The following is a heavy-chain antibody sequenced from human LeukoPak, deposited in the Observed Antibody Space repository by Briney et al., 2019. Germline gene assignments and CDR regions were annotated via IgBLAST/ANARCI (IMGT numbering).Heavy chain of an antibody. V-gene: IGHV4-59*01. J-gene: IGHJ2*01. CDR3: AREDKAAAGFGYFDL. CDR2: IYYSGST. CDR1: GGSISSYY. D-gene: IGHD6-13*01. Sequence: SETLSLTCTVSGGSISSYYWSWIRQPPGKGLEWIGYIYYSGSTNYNPSLKSRVTISVDTSKNQFSLKLSSVTAADTAVYYFAREDKAAAGFGYFDLWGRGTLVTVSS.